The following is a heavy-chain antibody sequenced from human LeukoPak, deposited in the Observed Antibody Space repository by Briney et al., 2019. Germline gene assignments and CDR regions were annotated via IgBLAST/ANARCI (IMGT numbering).Heavy chain of an antibody. CDR2: MNPNSGNT. V-gene: IGHV1-8*01. J-gene: IGHJ6*02. Sequence: GASVKVSCKASGYTFTSYDINWVRQATGQGLEWMGWMNPNSGNTGYAQKFQDRVTMSRNTSISTAYMELSSLRSEDTAVYYCARECMAAAGFSYYYYYGMDVWGQGTTVTVSS. D-gene: IGHD6-13*01. CDR1: GYTFTSYD. CDR3: ARECMAAAGFSYYYYYGMDV.